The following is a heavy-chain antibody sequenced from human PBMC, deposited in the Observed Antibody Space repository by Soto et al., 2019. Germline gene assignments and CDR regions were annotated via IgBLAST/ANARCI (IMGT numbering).Heavy chain of an antibody. CDR1: GFTFSSYS. V-gene: IGHV3-21*01. CDR3: ARDNRDGPLIDWLLTLYRFDP. Sequence: EVQLVESGGGLVKPGGSLRLSCAASGFTFSSYSMNWVRQAPGKGLEWVSSISSSSSYIYYADSVKGRFTISRDNAKNSLYLQMNSLRAEDTAVYYCARDNRDGPLIDWLLTLYRFDPWSQGTLVTVSS. CDR2: ISSSSSYI. J-gene: IGHJ5*02. D-gene: IGHD3-9*01.